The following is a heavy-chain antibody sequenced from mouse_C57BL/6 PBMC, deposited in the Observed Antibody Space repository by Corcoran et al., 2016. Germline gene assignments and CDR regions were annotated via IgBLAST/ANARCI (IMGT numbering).Heavy chain of an antibody. CDR3: GSDGSSWDWYFDV. D-gene: IGHD1-1*01. CDR2: IYPGSGNT. CDR1: GYTFTDYY. Sequence: QVQLKQSGAELVRPGASVKLSCKASGYTFTDYYINWVKQRPGQGLEWIARIYPGSGNTYYNEKFKGKATLTAEKSSSTAFMQLSSLTSEDSAVYFCGSDGSSWDWYFDVWGTGTTVTVSS. J-gene: IGHJ1*03. V-gene: IGHV1-76*01.